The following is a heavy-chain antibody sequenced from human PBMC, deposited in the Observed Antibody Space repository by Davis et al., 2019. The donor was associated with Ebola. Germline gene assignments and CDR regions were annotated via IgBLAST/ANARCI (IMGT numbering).Heavy chain of an antibody. Sequence: SETLSLTCTVSGGSISSSSYYWGWIRQPPGKGLEWIGSIYYSGSTYYNPSLKSRVTISVDTSKNQFSLKLSSVTAADTAVYYCARHSRYCSGGSCYSLPYYFDYWGQGTLVTVSS. D-gene: IGHD2-15*01. CDR2: IYYSGST. V-gene: IGHV4-39*01. CDR1: GGSISSSSYY. CDR3: ARHSRYCSGGSCYSLPYYFDY. J-gene: IGHJ4*02.